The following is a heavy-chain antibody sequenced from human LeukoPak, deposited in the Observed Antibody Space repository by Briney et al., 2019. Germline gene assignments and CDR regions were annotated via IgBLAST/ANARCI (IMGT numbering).Heavy chain of an antibody. J-gene: IGHJ5*02. V-gene: IGHV4-59*01. D-gene: IGHD5-12*01. CDR3: ARGGNWFDP. Sequence: SETLSLTCTVSGGSISTYYWSWIRQPPGKGLEWIGYIYYSGSTSYNPSLESRVTISVDTSKKQFSLKLTSVTAADTAVYHCARGGNWFDPWGQGTLVIVSS. CDR1: GGSISTYY. CDR2: IYYSGST.